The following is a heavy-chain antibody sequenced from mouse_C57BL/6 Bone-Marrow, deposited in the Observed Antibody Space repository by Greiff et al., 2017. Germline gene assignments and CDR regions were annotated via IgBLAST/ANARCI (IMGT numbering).Heavy chain of an antibody. CDR3: ARKGEYYPVDY. D-gene: IGHD1-1*01. J-gene: IGHJ2*01. CDR1: GYAFSSSW. Sequence: VQLQQSGPELVKPGASVKISCKASGYAFSSSWMNWVKQRPGKGLEWIGRIYPGDGDTNYNGKFKGKATLTADKSSSTAYMQFSSLTSEDSANYYCARKGEYYPVDYWGQGTTLTVSA. V-gene: IGHV1-82*01. CDR2: IYPGDGDT.